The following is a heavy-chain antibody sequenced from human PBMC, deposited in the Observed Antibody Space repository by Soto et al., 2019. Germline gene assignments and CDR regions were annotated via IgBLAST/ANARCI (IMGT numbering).Heavy chain of an antibody. CDR2: IKPDGSKK. Sequence: GESLKISCVASGFTFSSYWMTWVRQAPGKGLEWVANIKPDGSKKDYVDSVKGRFTISRDNAKNSLYLQMNSLRAEDTAVYYCASPSLQVAGTVYFQHWGQGTLVTVSS. D-gene: IGHD6-19*01. J-gene: IGHJ1*01. CDR1: GFTFSSYW. V-gene: IGHV3-7*01. CDR3: ASPSLQVAGTVYFQH.